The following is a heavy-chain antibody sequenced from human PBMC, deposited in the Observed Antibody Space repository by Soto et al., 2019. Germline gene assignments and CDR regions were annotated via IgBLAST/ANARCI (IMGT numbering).Heavy chain of an antibody. Sequence: SETLSLTCAVSGGSISSGGYSWSWIRQPPGKGLEWIGYIYHSGSTYYNPSLKSRVTISVDRSKNQFSLKLSSVTAADTAVYYCARAGYCSSTSCYGEDWFDPWGQGTLVTVSS. D-gene: IGHD2-2*03. CDR2: IYHSGST. J-gene: IGHJ5*02. CDR3: ARAGYCSSTSCYGEDWFDP. CDR1: GGSISSGGYS. V-gene: IGHV4-30-2*01.